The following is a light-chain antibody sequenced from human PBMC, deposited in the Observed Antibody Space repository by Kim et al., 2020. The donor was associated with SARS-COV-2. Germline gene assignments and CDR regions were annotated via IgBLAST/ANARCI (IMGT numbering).Light chain of an antibody. CDR3: QQYRALPIT. V-gene: IGKV4-1*01. CDR1: PSISYSSNNKNY. Sequence: ANINCQSSPSISYSSNNKNYLAWYQQKPGQPPKLLITWASTRGSGVPDRFSGSGSGTDFTLTISSLQGEDVAVYYCQQYRALPITFGQGTRLEIK. CDR2: WAS. J-gene: IGKJ5*01.